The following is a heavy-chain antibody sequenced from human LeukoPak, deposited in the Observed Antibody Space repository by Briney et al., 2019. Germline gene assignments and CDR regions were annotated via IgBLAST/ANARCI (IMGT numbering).Heavy chain of an antibody. CDR1: GGSISSSSYY. D-gene: IGHD4-17*01. V-gene: IGHV4-39*07. CDR3: ARGQYGDYASLDY. CDR2: IYYSGST. Sequence: SETLSLTCTVSGGSISSSSYYWGWIRQPPGKGLEWIGSIYYSGSTCYNPSLKSRVTISVDTSKNQFSLKLSSVTAADTAVYYCARGQYGDYASLDYWGQGTLVTVSS. J-gene: IGHJ4*02.